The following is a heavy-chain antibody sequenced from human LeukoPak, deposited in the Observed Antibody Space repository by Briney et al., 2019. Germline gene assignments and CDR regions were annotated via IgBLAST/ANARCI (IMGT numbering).Heavy chain of an antibody. J-gene: IGHJ3*02. CDR2: ISWNSGSI. CDR1: GFTFDDYA. CDR3: AKGLDYHDSSGAFDI. V-gene: IGHV3-9*01. Sequence: PGGSLRLSCAASGFTFDDYAMHWVRQAPGKGLEWVSGISWNSGSIGYADSVKGRFTISRDNAKNSLYLQMNSLRAEDTALYYCAKGLDYHDSSGAFDIWGQGTMVTVSS. D-gene: IGHD3-22*01.